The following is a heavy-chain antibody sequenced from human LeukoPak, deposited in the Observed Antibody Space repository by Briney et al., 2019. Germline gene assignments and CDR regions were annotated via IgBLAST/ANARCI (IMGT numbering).Heavy chain of an antibody. J-gene: IGHJ4*02. CDR2: ISGSGGST. V-gene: IGHV3-23*01. CDR1: GFTFSSYA. D-gene: IGHD3-22*01. CDR3: ASYGSSGYYYRPPLYFDF. Sequence: PGGSLRLSCVASGFTFSSYAMSWVRQAPGKGQKWVSAISGSGGSTYSADSVKGRFTISRDNSKNTLYLQMNSLRAEDTAVYYCASYGSSGYYYRPPLYFDFWGQGTLVTVSS.